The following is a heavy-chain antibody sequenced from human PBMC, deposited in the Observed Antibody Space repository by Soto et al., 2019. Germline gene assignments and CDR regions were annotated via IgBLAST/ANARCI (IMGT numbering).Heavy chain of an antibody. CDR1: GYTFTGHY. D-gene: IGHD1-26*01. V-gene: IGHV1-2*02. CDR3: ARDQETVVGAPGNHWFDP. CDR2: INPNSGGT. Sequence: ASVKVSCKGSGYTFTGHYVHWVRQAPGQGLEWMGWINPNSGGTNYAQKFQGRVTMTRDTSISTAYMELSRLRSDDTAVYYCARDQETVVGAPGNHWFDPWGQGTLVTVSS. J-gene: IGHJ5*02.